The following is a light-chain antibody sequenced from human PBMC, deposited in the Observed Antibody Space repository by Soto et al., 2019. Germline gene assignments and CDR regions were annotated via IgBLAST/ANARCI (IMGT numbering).Light chain of an antibody. CDR1: QTISSNY. Sequence: IVLTQSPGTLSVSPGERATLSCRASQTISSNYLDWYQQKSGQPPSLLIYGTSSMATGIPDRFSGSGSGTDFTLTISRLEPEDSAIYYCQQYVSWTVGQGTTVHIQ. CDR3: QQYVSWT. CDR2: GTS. J-gene: IGKJ1*01. V-gene: IGKV3-20*01.